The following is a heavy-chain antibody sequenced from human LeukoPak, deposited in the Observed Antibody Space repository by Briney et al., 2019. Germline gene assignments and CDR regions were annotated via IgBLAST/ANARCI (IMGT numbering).Heavy chain of an antibody. CDR1: GYSISSGYY. D-gene: IGHD3-3*01. CDR3: ASGTYYDFWSGYRVRRSHIDY. V-gene: IGHV4-38-2*01. J-gene: IGHJ4*02. CDR2: IYHSGST. Sequence: PSETLSLTCAVSGYSISSGYYWGWIRQPPGKGLERIGSIYHSGSTYYNPSLKSRVTISVDTSKNQFSLKLSSVTAADTAVYYCASGTYYDFWSGYRVRRSHIDYWGQGTLVTVSS.